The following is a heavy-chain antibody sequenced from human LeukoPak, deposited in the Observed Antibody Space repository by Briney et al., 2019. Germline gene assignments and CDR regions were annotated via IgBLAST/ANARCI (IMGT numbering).Heavy chain of an antibody. CDR1: GGSISSYY. V-gene: IGHV4-59*01. D-gene: IGHD3-10*01. J-gene: IGHJ4*02. CDR3: ARVPKGSGYFNY. Sequence: PSETLSLTCTVAGGSISSYYWSWIRQPPGKGLEWIGYIYYSGSMNYNPSLKSRVTISVDTSKNQVSLKLTSVTAADTAVHYRARVPKGSGYFNYWGQGTLVTVSS. CDR2: IYYSGSM.